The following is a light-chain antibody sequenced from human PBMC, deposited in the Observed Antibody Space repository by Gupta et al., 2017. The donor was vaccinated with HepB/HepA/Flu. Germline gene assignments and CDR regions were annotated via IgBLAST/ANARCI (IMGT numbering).Light chain of an antibody. V-gene: IGKV4-1*01. J-gene: IGKJ1*01. CDR2: WAS. Sequence: IVMTQSPASLAVALGERATFNCKSSQNHLYSPNIKNDLAWYQQKPGKPPKLLIHWASTLESGVPDRFSGSGSGTDFTLTISSLQAEDVAVYFCQQYHVSPLTFGRGTKVEIK. CDR1: QNHLYSPNIKND. CDR3: QQYHVSPLT.